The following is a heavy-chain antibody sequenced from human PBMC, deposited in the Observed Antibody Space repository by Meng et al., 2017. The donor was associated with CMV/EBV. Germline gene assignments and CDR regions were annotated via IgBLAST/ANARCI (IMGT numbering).Heavy chain of an antibody. V-gene: IGHV3-30*04. CDR2: ISYDGSNK. D-gene: IGHD1-26*01. Sequence: LTCAASGFTFSSYAMHWVRQAPGKGLEWVAVISYDGSNKYYADSVKGRFTIPRDNSKNTLYLQMNSLRAEDTAVYYCARGGVGWELLGSPFDYWGQGTLVTVSS. CDR1: GFTFSSYA. CDR3: ARGGVGWELLGSPFDY. J-gene: IGHJ4*02.